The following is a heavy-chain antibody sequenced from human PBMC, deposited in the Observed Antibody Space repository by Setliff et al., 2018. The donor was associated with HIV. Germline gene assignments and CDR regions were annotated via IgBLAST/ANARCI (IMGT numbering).Heavy chain of an antibody. D-gene: IGHD3-22*01. CDR2: VYHSGST. CDR1: GGSINSYY. V-gene: IGHV4-59*01. J-gene: IGHJ3*02. Sequence: PSETLSLTCAVSGGSINSYYWSWIRQPPGEGLEWIGSVYHSGSTYYNPSLKGRVTMSVDPSKNQFSLKLSSVTAADTAVYYCARDRPDLYYDSSGDAFDIWGQGTTVTVSS. CDR3: ARDRPDLYYDSSGDAFDI.